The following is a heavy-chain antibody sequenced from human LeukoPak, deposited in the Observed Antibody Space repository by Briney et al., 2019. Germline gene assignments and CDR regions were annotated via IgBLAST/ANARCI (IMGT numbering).Heavy chain of an antibody. CDR3: ARLSSTLYYSMDV. V-gene: IGHV4-59*08. D-gene: IGHD6-6*01. CDR2: IQNSAIYRAKI. CDR1: GGSISSYY. Sequence: SETLSLTCAVSGGSISSYYWTWVRQPPGKGLEWVGYIQNSAIYRAKIKSSPSLQSRVSLSIDTSKNQVSLTVNSVTAADTAVYYCARLSSTLYYSMDVWGPGTAVTVSS. J-gene: IGHJ6*02.